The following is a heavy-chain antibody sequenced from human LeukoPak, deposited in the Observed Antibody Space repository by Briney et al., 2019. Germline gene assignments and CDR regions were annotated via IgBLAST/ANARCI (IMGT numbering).Heavy chain of an antibody. CDR2: IIPIFGIA. V-gene: IGHV1-69*04. J-gene: IGHJ6*02. D-gene: IGHD3-9*01. Sequence: SVKVSCKASGGTFSSYAVSWVRQAPGQVLEWMGRIIPIFGIANYAQKFQGRVTITADKSTSTAYMELSSLRSEDTAVYYCARPTETYYDILTGDSYGMDVWGQGTTVTVSS. CDR3: ARPTETYYDILTGDSYGMDV. CDR1: GGTFSSYA.